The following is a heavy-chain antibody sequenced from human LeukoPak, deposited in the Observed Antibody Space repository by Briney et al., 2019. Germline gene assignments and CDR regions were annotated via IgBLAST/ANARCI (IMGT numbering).Heavy chain of an antibody. Sequence: PGGSLRLSCAASGFTFDDYAMHWVRQAPGKGLEWVSGISWNSGSIGYADSVKGRFTISRDNAKNSLYLQMNSLRAEDTALYYCAKDSIRVAGDAFDIWGQGTMVTVSS. V-gene: IGHV3-9*01. CDR3: AKDSIRVAGDAFDI. D-gene: IGHD6-19*01. CDR2: ISWNSGSI. J-gene: IGHJ3*02. CDR1: GFTFDDYA.